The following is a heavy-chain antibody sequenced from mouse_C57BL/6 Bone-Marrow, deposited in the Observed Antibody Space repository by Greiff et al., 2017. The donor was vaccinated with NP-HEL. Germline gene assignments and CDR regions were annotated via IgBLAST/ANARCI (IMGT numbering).Heavy chain of an antibody. CDR3: ARSPLITTVAPGYWYFDV. CDR2: ILPGSGST. D-gene: IGHD1-1*01. V-gene: IGHV1-9*01. J-gene: IGHJ1*03. CDR1: GYTFTGYW. Sequence: QVQLQQSGAELMKPGASVKLSCKAPGYTFTGYWIEWVKQRPGHGLEWIGEILPGSGSTNYNEKFKGKATFTADTSSNTAYMQLSSLTTEDSAIYYCARSPLITTVAPGYWYFDVWGTGTTVTVSS.